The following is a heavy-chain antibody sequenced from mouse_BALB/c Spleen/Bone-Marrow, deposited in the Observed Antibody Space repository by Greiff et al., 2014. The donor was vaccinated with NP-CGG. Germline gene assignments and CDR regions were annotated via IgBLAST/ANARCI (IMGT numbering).Heavy chain of an antibody. V-gene: IGHV14-3*02. J-gene: IGHJ3*01. Sequence: VQLKQSGAELVKPGASVKLSCTASGFNIKDTYMHWVKQRPEQGLEWIGRIDPANGNTKYDPKFQGKATITADTSSNTAYLQLSSLTSEATAVYYCASYYFGSSGFDYWGQGTLVTVSA. CDR3: ASYYFGSSGFDY. D-gene: IGHD1-1*01. CDR2: IDPANGNT. CDR1: GFNIKDTY.